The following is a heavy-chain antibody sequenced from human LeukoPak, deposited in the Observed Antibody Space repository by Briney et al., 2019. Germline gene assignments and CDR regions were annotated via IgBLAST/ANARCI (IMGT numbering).Heavy chain of an antibody. CDR1: GGSFSGYY. Sequence: SETLSLTCAVYGGSFSGYYWSWIRQPPGKGLEWIGEINHSGSTNYNPSLKSRVTISVDTSKNQFSLKLSSVTAADTAVCYCARADILTGYYKDYWGQGTLVTVSS. D-gene: IGHD3-9*01. CDR2: INHSGST. J-gene: IGHJ4*02. CDR3: ARADILTGYYKDY. V-gene: IGHV4-34*01.